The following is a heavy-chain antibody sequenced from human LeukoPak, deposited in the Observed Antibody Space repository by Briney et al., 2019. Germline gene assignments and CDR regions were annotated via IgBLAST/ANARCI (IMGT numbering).Heavy chain of an antibody. CDR3: ARAHGSSSDSYFISY. Sequence: PSETLSLTCAVYGGFFSGYFWRWIRQPPGTWLERIGEINHSGSTNHNPSLKSRVTISVDTSKNQFSLKVSSVTAADMAVYYCARAHGSSSDSYFISYWAQGTRVTVSS. CDR2: INHSGST. J-gene: IGHJ4*02. CDR1: GGFFSGYF. V-gene: IGHV4-34*01. D-gene: IGHD6-13*01.